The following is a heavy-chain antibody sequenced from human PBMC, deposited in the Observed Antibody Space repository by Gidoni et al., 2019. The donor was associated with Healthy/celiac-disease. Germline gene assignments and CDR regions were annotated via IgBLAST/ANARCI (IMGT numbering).Heavy chain of an antibody. D-gene: IGHD3-22*01. V-gene: IGHV4-39*01. Sequence: QLQLQESGPGLVKPSETRALTCTVSGGSISSSGYYWGWSRQPPGKGLEWIGSIYYSGSTYYNPSLKSRVTISVHTSKNQFSLKLSSVTAADTAVYYCARQGITMIVVVTYAFDIWGQGTMVTVSS. CDR2: IYYSGST. CDR3: ARQGITMIVVVTYAFDI. CDR1: GGSISSSGYY. J-gene: IGHJ3*02.